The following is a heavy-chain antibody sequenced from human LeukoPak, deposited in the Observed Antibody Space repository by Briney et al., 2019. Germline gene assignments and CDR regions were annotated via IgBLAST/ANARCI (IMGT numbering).Heavy chain of an antibody. CDR1: GVTFSSDW. Sequence: GGSLRLSCAASGVTFSSDWMSWVLQAPGKGVEWVANIKQDGGEKYYVDSVRGRFTISRDNAKNSLYRQMNILRAADTAVYYCARESFAARWDWGQGTLVTVS. CDR2: IKQDGGEK. D-gene: IGHD6-6*01. J-gene: IGHJ4*02. CDR3: ARESFAARWD. V-gene: IGHV3-7*01.